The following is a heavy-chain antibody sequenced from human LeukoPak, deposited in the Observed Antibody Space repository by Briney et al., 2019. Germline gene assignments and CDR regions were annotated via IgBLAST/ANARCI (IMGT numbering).Heavy chain of an antibody. D-gene: IGHD1-26*01. CDR2: ITGSSIYM. V-gene: IGHV3-21*01. CDR3: AKELPPLVKYYFDY. Sequence: TPGGSLRLSCAASGFTFSTYSMIWVRQAPGKGLEWVSCITGSSIYMYYADSVKGRFTISRDNAQNSLYLQMNSLRDEDTAVYYCAKELPPLVKYYFDYWGQGTLVTVSS. CDR1: GFTFSTYS. J-gene: IGHJ4*02.